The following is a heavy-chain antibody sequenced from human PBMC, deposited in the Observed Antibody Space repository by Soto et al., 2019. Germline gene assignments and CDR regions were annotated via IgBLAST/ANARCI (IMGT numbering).Heavy chain of an antibody. Sequence: SETLSLTCSVSGGSINSSSYFWGWVRQPPGKGLEWIGSIYYSGSTYYNPSLRSRVTISVDTSKNQFSLKLSSVTAADTAVFYCARNSSSGSRNWFDPWGQGILVTVSA. CDR3: ARNSSSGSRNWFDP. CDR2: IYYSGST. CDR1: GGSINSSSYF. J-gene: IGHJ5*02. V-gene: IGHV4-39*01. D-gene: IGHD6-19*01.